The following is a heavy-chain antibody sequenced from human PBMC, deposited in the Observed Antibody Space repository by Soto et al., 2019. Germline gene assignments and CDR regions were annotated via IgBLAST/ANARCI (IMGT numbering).Heavy chain of an antibody. V-gene: IGHV3-7*01. CDR2: INPDGSEE. J-gene: IGHJ4*02. CDR1: GFTFGSFW. Sequence: GGSLRLSCAASGFTFGSFWMDWVRQAPGKGLEWVANINPDGSEERYVDSVKGRFTISRDNAKNSLYLQMTSLTAEDSALYYCSRSLDSWGQGARVTVSS. CDR3: SRSLDS.